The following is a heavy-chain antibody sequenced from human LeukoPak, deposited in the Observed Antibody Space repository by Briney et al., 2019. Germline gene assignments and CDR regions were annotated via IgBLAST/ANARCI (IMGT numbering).Heavy chain of an antibody. CDR2: IKEDGRDT. CDR1: GFTLNSHW. CDR3: VTSAGY. V-gene: IGHV3-7*03. Sequence: GGSLRLYCAASGFTLNSHWMSWARQAPGKGLEWVANIKEDGRDTYYVDSVKGRFTISRDKAKNSLNLQMNSLRAEDKTMYNCVTSAGYWGQGTLVTVSS. J-gene: IGHJ4*02.